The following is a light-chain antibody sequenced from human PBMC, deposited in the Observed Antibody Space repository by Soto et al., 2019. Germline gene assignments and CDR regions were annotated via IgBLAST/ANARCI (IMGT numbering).Light chain of an antibody. V-gene: IGKV3-20*01. J-gene: IGKJ2*01. CDR1: QSIFNNY. Sequence: EIVLTQSPGTLSLSPRERATLSCRASQSIFNNYLAWYQQKPGQAPRLLVYGASFRATGIPDRFSGSGSGTDFTLTNSRLEPEDFAVYYCQQYGGSPFTFGQGTRLEIK. CDR2: GAS. CDR3: QQYGGSPFT.